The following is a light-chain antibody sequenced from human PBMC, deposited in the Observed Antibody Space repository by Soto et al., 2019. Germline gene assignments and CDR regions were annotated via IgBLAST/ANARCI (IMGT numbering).Light chain of an antibody. CDR2: AAS. J-gene: IGKJ1*01. CDR3: QQYGSPGT. Sequence: DIQMTQSPSSLSSSLGDRVTITCRASQSISSYLNWYQQKPGKAPKLLIYAASSLQSGVPSRFSGSGSGTDFTLTISRMAPEDFAVDYCQQYGSPGTFGQGTKVDIK. V-gene: IGKV1-39*01. CDR1: QSISSY.